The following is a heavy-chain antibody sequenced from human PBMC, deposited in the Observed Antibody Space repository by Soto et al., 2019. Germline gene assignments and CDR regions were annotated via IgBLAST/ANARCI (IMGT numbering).Heavy chain of an antibody. Sequence: QVHLVESGGGVVQPGRSLDLSCARSGFAFQYYGWYWARQAPGKGLECLAMIWYDGSIQHFADSVKGRFIVSRDNSKNILYLQMNSLRVEDTGLYYCARVGVEDKLNAFDHWGQGTVVTVSS. CDR1: GFAFQYYG. CDR2: IWYDGSIQ. V-gene: IGHV3-33*01. CDR3: ARVGVEDKLNAFDH. J-gene: IGHJ4*02. D-gene: IGHD1-1*01.